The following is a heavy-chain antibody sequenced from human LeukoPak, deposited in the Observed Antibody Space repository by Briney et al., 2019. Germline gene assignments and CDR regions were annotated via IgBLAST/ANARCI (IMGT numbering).Heavy chain of an antibody. Sequence: GGSLRLSCAASGFTFSSYSMHWVRQAPGKGLEWVAFIRYDGSNKYYADYVKGRFTISRDNSKNTLYLRMNSLRAEDTAVYYCAKDSAYCSSTSCYLGYYYYYYMDVWGKGTTVTVSS. CDR2: IRYDGSNK. CDR3: AKDSAYCSSTSCYLGYYYYYYMDV. V-gene: IGHV3-30*02. J-gene: IGHJ6*03. CDR1: GFTFSSYS. D-gene: IGHD2-2*01.